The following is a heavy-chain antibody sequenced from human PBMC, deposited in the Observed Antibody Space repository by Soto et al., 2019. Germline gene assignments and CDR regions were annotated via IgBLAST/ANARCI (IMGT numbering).Heavy chain of an antibody. D-gene: IGHD4-17*01. Sequence: GGSLRLSCAASGFTFSSYWMSWFRQAPGKGLEWVANIKQDGSEKYYVDSVKGRFTISRDNAKNSLYLQMNSLRAEDTAVYYCARAITVTYYFYYYVDVWGKGTTVTVSS. CDR3: ARAITVTYYFYYYVDV. J-gene: IGHJ6*03. V-gene: IGHV3-7*01. CDR1: GFTFSSYW. CDR2: IKQDGSEK.